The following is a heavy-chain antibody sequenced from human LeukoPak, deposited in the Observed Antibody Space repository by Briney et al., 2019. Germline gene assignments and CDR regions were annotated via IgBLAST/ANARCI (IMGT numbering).Heavy chain of an antibody. Sequence: ASVKVSCKASGYTFTGCYMHWVRQAPGQGLEWMGWINPNRGGTNYAQKFQGRVTMTRDTSISTAYMELSRLRSDDTAVYYCARVGFEYGDNRWFDPWGQGTLVTVSS. CDR2: INPNRGGT. CDR3: ARVGFEYGDNRWFDP. V-gene: IGHV1-2*02. CDR1: GYTFTGCY. D-gene: IGHD4-17*01. J-gene: IGHJ5*02.